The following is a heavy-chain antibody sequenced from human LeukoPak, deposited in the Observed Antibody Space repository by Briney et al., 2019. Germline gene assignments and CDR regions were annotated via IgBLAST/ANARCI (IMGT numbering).Heavy chain of an antibody. CDR3: ARDWDSSSSPYFDY. Sequence: GESLKISCKGSGYSFTSYWIGWVRQMPGKGLEWMGIIYPGDSDTRYSPSFQGQVTISADKSISTAYLQMNSLRAEDTAVYYCARDWDSSSSPYFDYWGQGTLVTVSS. V-gene: IGHV5-51*01. CDR2: IYPGDSDT. J-gene: IGHJ4*02. CDR1: GYSFTSYW. D-gene: IGHD6-6*01.